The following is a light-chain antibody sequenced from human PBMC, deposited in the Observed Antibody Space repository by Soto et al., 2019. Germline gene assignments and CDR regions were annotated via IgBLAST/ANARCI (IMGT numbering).Light chain of an antibody. CDR2: LGS. CDR1: RNLLHSNGYYY. Sequence: EIVLTQSPLSLPVTPGEPASISCRSSRNLLHSNGYYYLDWYLQKPGQYPQLLIYLGSNRASGVPDRLSGSGSGTDFTLTISRVEAEDVGVYFCAQGLATPFTFGGGTKWAIK. CDR3: AQGLATPFT. J-gene: IGKJ4*01. V-gene: IGKV2-28*01.